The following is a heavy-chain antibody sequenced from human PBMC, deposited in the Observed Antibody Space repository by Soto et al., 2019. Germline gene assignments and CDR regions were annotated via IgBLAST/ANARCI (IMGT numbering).Heavy chain of an antibody. CDR2: ISSSGSTI. V-gene: IGHV3-11*01. Sequence: PGGSLRLSCAASGFTFSDYYMSWIRQAPGKGLEWGSYISSSGSTIYYADSVKGRFTISRDNAKNSLYLQMNSLRAEDTAVYYCARDSGLYDFWSGIRGGYYYYGMDVWGQGTTVTVSS. CDR1: GFTFSDYY. D-gene: IGHD3-3*01. J-gene: IGHJ6*02. CDR3: ARDSGLYDFWSGIRGGYYYYGMDV.